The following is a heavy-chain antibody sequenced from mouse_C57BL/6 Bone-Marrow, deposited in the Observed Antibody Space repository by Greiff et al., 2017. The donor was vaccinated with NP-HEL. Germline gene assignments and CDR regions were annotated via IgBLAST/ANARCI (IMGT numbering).Heavy chain of an antibody. Sequence: QVQLQQSGAELVRPGTSVKVSCKASGYAFTNYLIEWVKQRPGQGLEWIGVINPGSGGTNYNEKFKGKATLTADKSSSNAYMQLSSLTSEDSAVYFCARSGDGYYYWYFDVWGTGTTVTVSS. D-gene: IGHD2-3*01. CDR2: INPGSGGT. CDR1: GYAFTNYL. J-gene: IGHJ1*03. CDR3: ARSGDGYYYWYFDV. V-gene: IGHV1-54*01.